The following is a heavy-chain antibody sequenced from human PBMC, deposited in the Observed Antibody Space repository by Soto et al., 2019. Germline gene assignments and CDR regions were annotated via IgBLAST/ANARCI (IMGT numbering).Heavy chain of an antibody. CDR1: GGSISSFY. CDR3: ARGIRATLRDY. Sequence: SETLSLTCTVSGGSISSFYWDWIRQTPGKGLEWIGYIVSGSTNYNPSLKGRVAISVDTSKNQVSLRLASVTAADTAVYYCARGIRATLRDYWGQGTLVTVSS. CDR2: IVSGST. D-gene: IGHD2-21*01. V-gene: IGHV4-59*01. J-gene: IGHJ4*02.